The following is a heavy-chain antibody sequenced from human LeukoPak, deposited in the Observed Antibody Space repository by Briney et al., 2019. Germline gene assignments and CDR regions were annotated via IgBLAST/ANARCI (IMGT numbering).Heavy chain of an antibody. CDR3: AKSYASGSFYDY. CDR1: GSTFSNYG. D-gene: IGHD3-10*01. V-gene: IGHV3-23*01. CDR2: VSGSGGRT. J-gene: IGHJ4*02. Sequence: GGTLRLSCAASGSTFSNYGMSWVRQSPGKGLEWVSRVSGSGGRTYYADSVKGRFTISRDNSKNTLSLQMNNLRADDTAVYYCAKSYASGSFYDYWGQGTLVTVSS.